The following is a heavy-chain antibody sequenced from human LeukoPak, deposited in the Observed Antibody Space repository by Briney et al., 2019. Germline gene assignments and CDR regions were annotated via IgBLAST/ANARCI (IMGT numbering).Heavy chain of an antibody. CDR1: GGSISSSSYY. CDR2: IYYSGST. J-gene: IGHJ4*02. Sequence: SETLSLTCTVSGGSISSSSYYWGWIRQPPGKGLEWIGSIYYSGSTYYNPSLKSRVTISVDTSKNQFSLKLSSVTAADTAVYYCARAPRGMVRGAVYFDYWGQGTLVTVSS. V-gene: IGHV4-39*01. D-gene: IGHD3-10*01. CDR3: ARAPRGMVRGAVYFDY.